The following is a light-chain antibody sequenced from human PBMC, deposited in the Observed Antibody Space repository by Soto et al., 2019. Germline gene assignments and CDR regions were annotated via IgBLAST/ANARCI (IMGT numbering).Light chain of an antibody. CDR1: NIGSKN. CDR2: RDT. J-gene: IGLJ3*02. V-gene: IGLV3-9*01. Sequence: SYELTQPLSVSVALGQTARITCGGNNIGSKNVHWYQLNPGQAPVLVIYRDTNRPSGIPERFSGSNSGNTATLAISGAQVGDDADYYCQVWDSSTVVFGGGTKVTVL. CDR3: QVWDSSTVV.